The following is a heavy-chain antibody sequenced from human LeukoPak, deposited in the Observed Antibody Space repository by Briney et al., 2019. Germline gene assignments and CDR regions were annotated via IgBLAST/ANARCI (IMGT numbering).Heavy chain of an antibody. CDR2: IPYDGSKK. CDR3: AREYRGWQDYYFDY. V-gene: IGHV3-30-3*01. CDR1: GFTFSTYA. Sequence: GGSLRLSCAASGFTFSTYAMHWVRQAPGKGLEWVAVIPYDGSKKYYADSVKGRFTISRDNTKNTLYVQMNSLRAEDTAVYYCAREYRGWQDYYFDYWGQGTLVIVSS. D-gene: IGHD6-19*01. J-gene: IGHJ4*02.